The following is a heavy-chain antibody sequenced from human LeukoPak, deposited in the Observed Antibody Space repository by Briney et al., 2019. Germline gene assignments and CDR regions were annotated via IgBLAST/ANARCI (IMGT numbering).Heavy chain of an antibody. J-gene: IGHJ6*02. V-gene: IGHV3-74*01. CDR1: GYTFSSYW. CDR2: INSDGSGT. Sequence: EGSLRLSCAASGYTFSSYWMHWVRQTPGKGLVWVSRINSDGSGTRYADSVKGRFTISRDNAKNTLYLQMNSLRADHTAVYYCARENFGMDVWGQGTTVTVSS. CDR3: ARENFGMDV.